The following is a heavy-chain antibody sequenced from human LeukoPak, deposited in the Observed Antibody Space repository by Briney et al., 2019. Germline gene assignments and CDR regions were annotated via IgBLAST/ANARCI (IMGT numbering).Heavy chain of an antibody. V-gene: IGHV3-48*04. CDR2: ISHIGSAI. Sequence: GGSLRLSCAASGFTFSSYWMNWVRQAPGKGLEWVSLISHIGSAINYADSVKCRFVISRDNAKNSLFLQMSSLRVEDTATYYCARDHMSFWGRGTLVTVSS. CDR1: GFTFSSYW. CDR3: ARDHMSF. D-gene: IGHD3-10*01. J-gene: IGHJ4*02.